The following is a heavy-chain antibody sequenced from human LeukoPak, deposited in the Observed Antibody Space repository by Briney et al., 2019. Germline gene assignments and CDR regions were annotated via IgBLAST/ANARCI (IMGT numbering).Heavy chain of an antibody. Sequence: SETLPLTCTVSGDSISNFYWNWLRQSPGKGLEWIGNIHYSGSSVYNPSLKSRGTISIDTSRKQFFLKLNSVTAADTAVYFCALAPNSNWFDFWGPGTLVTVSS. CDR1: GDSISNFY. CDR3: ALAPNSNWFDF. CDR2: IHYSGSS. J-gene: IGHJ5*01. D-gene: IGHD2-8*01. V-gene: IGHV4-59*03.